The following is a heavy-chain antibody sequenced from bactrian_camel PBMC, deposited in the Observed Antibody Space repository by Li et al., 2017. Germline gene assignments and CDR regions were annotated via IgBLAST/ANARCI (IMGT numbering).Heavy chain of an antibody. J-gene: IGHJ4*01. CDR1: GSDYPHTPTV. Sequence: QVQLVESGGGSVQAGGSLRLSCTASGSDYPHTPTVMAWFRQAPGKSREGVAAMNRDGTLSHARSLKGRFTISYDYAKNTLILQMNSLKPEDTAMYYCAARSRIGGSVCHVDRIFNFDYVGQGTQVTVS. V-gene: IGHV3S53*01. D-gene: IGHD1*01. CDR2: MNRDGTL.